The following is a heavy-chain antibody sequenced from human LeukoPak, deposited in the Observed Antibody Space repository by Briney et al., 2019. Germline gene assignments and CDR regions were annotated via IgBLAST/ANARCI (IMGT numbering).Heavy chain of an antibody. V-gene: IGHV3-21*01. CDR1: GFTFSSYS. CDR2: ISSSSSYL. D-gene: IGHD1-1*01. J-gene: IGHJ4*02. CDR3: ASGFTGTFTDY. Sequence: GGSLRLSCAASGFTFSSYSMNWVRQAPGKGLEWVSSISSSSSYLYYADSVKGRFTISRDNAKNSLYLQMNSLRAEDTAVYYCASGFTGTFTDYWGQGTLVTVSS.